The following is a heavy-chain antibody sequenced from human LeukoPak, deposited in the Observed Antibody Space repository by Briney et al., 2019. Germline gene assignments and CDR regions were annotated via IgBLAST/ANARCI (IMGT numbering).Heavy chain of an antibody. J-gene: IGHJ4*02. CDR1: GGSISSSSYY. D-gene: IGHD6-6*01. V-gene: IGHV4-39*01. CDR2: IYYSGST. Sequence: PSETQSLTCTVSGGSISSSSYYWGWIRQPPGKGLEWIGSIYYSGSTYYNPSLKSRVTISVDTSKNQFSLKLSSVTAADTAVYYCARHGTGQLGESYFDYWGQGTLVTVSS. CDR3: ARHGTGQLGESYFDY.